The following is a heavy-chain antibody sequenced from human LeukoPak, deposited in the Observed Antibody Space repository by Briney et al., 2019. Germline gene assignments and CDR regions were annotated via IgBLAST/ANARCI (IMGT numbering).Heavy chain of an antibody. Sequence: SETLSLTCTVSGGSISSGDYYWSWIRQPPGKGLEWIGYIYYSGSTYYNPSLKSRVTISVDTSKNQFSLKLSSVTAADTAVYYCASLYYDFWSGYYAPPDVWGKGTTVTVSS. J-gene: IGHJ6*04. CDR3: ASLYYDFWSGYYAPPDV. CDR1: GGSISSGDYY. CDR2: IYYSGST. V-gene: IGHV4-30-4*08. D-gene: IGHD3-3*01.